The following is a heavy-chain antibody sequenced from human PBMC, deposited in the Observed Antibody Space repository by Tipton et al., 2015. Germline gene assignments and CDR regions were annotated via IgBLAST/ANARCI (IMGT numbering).Heavy chain of an antibody. CDR1: GGSINTTTYS. CDR3: ARQIAVAARDWFDP. Sequence: LRLSCTVSGGSINTTTYSWDWIRQPPGKGLEWIGTIYSSGDTYYNPSLKSRVTISVDTSKNQFSLKLSSVTAADTAVYYCARQIAVAARDWFDPWGQGTLVTVSS. V-gene: IGHV4-39*01. CDR2: IYSSGDT. D-gene: IGHD6-13*01. J-gene: IGHJ5*02.